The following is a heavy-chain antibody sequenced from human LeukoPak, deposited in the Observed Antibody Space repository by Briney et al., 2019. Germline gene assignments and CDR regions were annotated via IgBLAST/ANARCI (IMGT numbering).Heavy chain of an antibody. V-gene: IGHV3-30*02. Sequence: GGSLRLSCAASGFTFSSYGMHWVRQAPGKGLEWVAFIRYDGSNKYYADSVKGRFTISRDNSKNRLYLQMNRLRAEDTAMYYCAKGGGTRVVVPAFDYWGQGTLVTVSS. CDR2: IRYDGSNK. J-gene: IGHJ4*02. CDR3: AKGGGTRVVVPAFDY. D-gene: IGHD2-2*01. CDR1: GFTFSSYG.